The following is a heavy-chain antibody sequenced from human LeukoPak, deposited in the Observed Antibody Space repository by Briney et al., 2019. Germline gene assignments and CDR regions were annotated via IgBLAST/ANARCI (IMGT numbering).Heavy chain of an antibody. Sequence: PSETLSFTCTVSGYSSSSGYYWGWIRQPPGKGLGWIGTIYDSGSTYYNPSLKSRIIILLDTSKDQFSLRLSSVTAADTAVYYCARILQATTGGCFDPWGQGTLVTVSS. CDR3: ARILQATTGGCFDP. D-gene: IGHD7-27*01. J-gene: IGHJ5*02. CDR2: IYDSGST. V-gene: IGHV4-38-2*02. CDR1: GYSSSSGYY.